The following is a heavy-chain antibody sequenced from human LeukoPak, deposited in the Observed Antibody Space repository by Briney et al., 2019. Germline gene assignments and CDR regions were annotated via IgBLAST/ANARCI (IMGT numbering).Heavy chain of an antibody. CDR2: IYFSGST. CDR1: GGSISTFY. Sequence: SETLSLTCTVSGGSISTFYWTWIRQPAGKGLEWIGRIYFSGSTNFNPSLKSRVTMSVDTSKNQFSLKLSSVTAADTAVYYCARGSMGGSGNNYRDYYYGMDVWGQGTTVTVSS. J-gene: IGHJ6*02. D-gene: IGHD3-10*01. V-gene: IGHV4-4*07. CDR3: ARGSMGGSGNNYRDYYYGMDV.